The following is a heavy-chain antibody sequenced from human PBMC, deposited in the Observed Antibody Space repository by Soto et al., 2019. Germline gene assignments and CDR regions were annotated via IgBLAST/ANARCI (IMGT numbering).Heavy chain of an antibody. Sequence: GGSLRLSCAASGFTFSSYGMHWVRQAPGKGLAWVAVISFDGSNKYYADSVKGRFTISRDNSKNKLYLQMNSLRAEDTAVYYCAEWLVLDAWGQGTLVTVSS. CDR2: ISFDGSNK. CDR3: AEWLVLDA. V-gene: IGHV3-30*03. CDR1: GFTFSSYG. J-gene: IGHJ5*02. D-gene: IGHD6-19*01.